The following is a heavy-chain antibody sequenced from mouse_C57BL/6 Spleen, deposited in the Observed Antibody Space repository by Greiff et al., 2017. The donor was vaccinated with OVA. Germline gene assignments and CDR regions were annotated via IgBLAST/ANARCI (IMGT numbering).Heavy chain of an antibody. V-gene: IGHV14-1*01. Sequence: EVQLQQSGAELVRPGASVKLSCTASGFNIKDYYMHWVKQRPEQGLEWIGRIDPEDGDTEYAPKFQGKATMTADTSSNTAYLQLSSLTSEDTAVYYCTREAIYYGPWFAYWGQGTLVTVSA. CDR1: GFNIKDYY. CDR3: TREAIYYGPWFAY. D-gene: IGHD2-1*01. J-gene: IGHJ3*01. CDR2: IDPEDGDT.